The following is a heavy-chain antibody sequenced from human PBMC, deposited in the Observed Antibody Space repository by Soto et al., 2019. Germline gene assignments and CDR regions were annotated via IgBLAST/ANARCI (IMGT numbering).Heavy chain of an antibody. Sequence: PGGSLRLSCAASGFTFDDYTFHWVRQAPGKGLEWVSLISWDGDTTFYTDSVKGRFTISRDNSKNSLYLQMNSLRTEDTALYYCAKDMYANHDYDLIDYWGQGTLVTVSS. J-gene: IGHJ4*02. CDR3: AKDMYANHDYDLIDY. V-gene: IGHV3-43*01. CDR2: ISWDGDTT. CDR1: GFTFDDYT. D-gene: IGHD3-3*01.